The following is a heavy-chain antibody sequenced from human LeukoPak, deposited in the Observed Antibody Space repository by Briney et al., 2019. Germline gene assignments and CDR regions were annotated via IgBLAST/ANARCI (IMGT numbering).Heavy chain of an antibody. V-gene: IGHV3-74*01. J-gene: IGHJ1*01. CDR2: SKSDGRT. CDR1: GFTFSNYW. CDR3: ARAPSEIGGYYPEYFRY. Sequence: GGSLRLSCAAAGFTFSNYWMHWVRQAPGKGLVWVSRSKSDGRTNYADSVKGRFTISRDNAKNTVSLQMNSLRAEDTGVYYCARAPSEIGGYYPEYFRYWGQGTLVTVSS. D-gene: IGHD3-22*01.